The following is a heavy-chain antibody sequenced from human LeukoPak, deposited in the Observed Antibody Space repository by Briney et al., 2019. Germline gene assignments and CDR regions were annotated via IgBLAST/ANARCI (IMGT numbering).Heavy chain of an antibody. V-gene: IGHV4-34*01. CDR1: GGSISSYY. CDR2: INHRGST. CDR3: ARGGAQQQVIDY. D-gene: IGHD6-13*01. Sequence: PSETLSLTCTVSGGSISSYYWSWIRQPPGKGLEWIGEINHRGSTNYNPSLNSRVAISVDTSKNQFSLKVRSVTAADAAVYYCARGGAQQQVIDYWGQGALVTVSS. J-gene: IGHJ4*02.